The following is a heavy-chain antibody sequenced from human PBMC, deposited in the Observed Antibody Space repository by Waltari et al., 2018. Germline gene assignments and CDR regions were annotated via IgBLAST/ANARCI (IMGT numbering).Heavy chain of an antibody. D-gene: IGHD2-2*01. CDR2: INHSGST. CDR3: ARGQYQLQDWFDP. J-gene: IGHJ5*02. V-gene: IGHV4-34*01. CDR1: GGSFSGYY. Sequence: QVQLQQWGAGLLKPSETLSLTCAVYGGSFSGYYWSWIRQPPGKGLEWIWEINHSGSTNYNPSLKSRVTISVDTSKNQFSLKLSSVTAADTAVYYCARGQYQLQDWFDPWGQGTLVTVSS.